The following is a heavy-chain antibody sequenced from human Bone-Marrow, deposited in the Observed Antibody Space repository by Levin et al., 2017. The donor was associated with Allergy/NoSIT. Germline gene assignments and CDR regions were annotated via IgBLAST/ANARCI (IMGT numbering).Heavy chain of an antibody. CDR2: IYSGGST. CDR1: GFTVSSNY. V-gene: IGHV3-53*01. J-gene: IGHJ3*02. Sequence: GESLKISCAASGFTVSSNYMSWVRQAPGKGLEWVSVIYSGGSTYYADSVKGRFTISRDNSKNTLYLQMNSLRAEDTAVYYCGRAVPGSPYAFDIWGQGTMVTVSS. CDR3: GRAVPGSPYAFDI. D-gene: IGHD3-10*01.